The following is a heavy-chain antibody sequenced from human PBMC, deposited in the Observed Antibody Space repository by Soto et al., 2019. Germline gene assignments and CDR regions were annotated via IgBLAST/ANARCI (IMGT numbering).Heavy chain of an antibody. Sequence: SVKDSCKASGGTFSSYAISWVRQAPGQGLEWMGGIIPIFGTANYAQKFQGRVTITADESTSTAYMELSSLRSEDTAEYYCTREAHSGRRTLDDWGQGTLVTVSS. V-gene: IGHV1-69*13. J-gene: IGHJ4*02. CDR1: GGTFSSYA. CDR3: TREAHSGRRTLDD. D-gene: IGHD1-26*01. CDR2: IIPIFGTA.